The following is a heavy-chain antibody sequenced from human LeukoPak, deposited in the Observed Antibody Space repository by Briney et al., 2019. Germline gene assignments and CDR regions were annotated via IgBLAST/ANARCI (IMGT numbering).Heavy chain of an antibody. CDR2: INPNSGGT. CDR3: ARDVARRYYYYMDV. J-gene: IGHJ6*03. CDR1: GYTFTGYY. Sequence: ASVKVSCKASGYTFTGYYMHWVRQAPGQGLEWMGWINPNSGGTNYAQKFQGRVTMTRDASISTAYMELSRLRSDDTAVYYCARDVARRYYYYMDVWGKGTTVTVSS. V-gene: IGHV1-2*02. D-gene: IGHD2-21*01.